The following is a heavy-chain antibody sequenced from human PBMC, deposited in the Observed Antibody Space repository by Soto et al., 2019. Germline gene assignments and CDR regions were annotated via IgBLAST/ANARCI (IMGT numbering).Heavy chain of an antibody. CDR2: IWYDGSNK. J-gene: IGHJ4*02. V-gene: IGHV3-33*01. Sequence: GGSLRLSCAASGFTFSSYGMHWVRQAPGKGLEWVAVIWYDGSNKYYADSVKGRFTISRDNSKNTLYLQMNSLRAEDTAVYYCARDSFWSGYSFAYWGQGTLVTVSS. CDR1: GFTFSSYG. CDR3: ARDSFWSGYSFAY. D-gene: IGHD3-3*01.